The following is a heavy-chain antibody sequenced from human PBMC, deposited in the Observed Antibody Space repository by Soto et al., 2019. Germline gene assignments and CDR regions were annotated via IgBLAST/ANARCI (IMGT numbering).Heavy chain of an antibody. D-gene: IGHD4-17*01. CDR2: INPNSGGT. J-gene: IGHJ4*02. CDR3: ARADDYGDYGYWNY. V-gene: IGHV1-2*04. CDR1: GYTFTGYY. Sequence: QVQLVQSGAEVKKPGASVKVSCKASGYTFTGYYMHWVRQAPGQGLEWMGWINPNSGGTNYAQKFKGWVTMTRDTSISTAYMELSRLRSDDTAVYYCARADDYGDYGYWNYWGQGTLVTVSS.